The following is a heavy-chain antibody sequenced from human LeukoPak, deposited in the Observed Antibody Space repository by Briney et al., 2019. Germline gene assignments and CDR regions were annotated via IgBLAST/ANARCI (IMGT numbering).Heavy chain of an antibody. CDR2: IYSGGST. D-gene: IGHD6-13*01. CDR1: GFTVSSNY. J-gene: IGHJ4*02. V-gene: IGHV3-66*01. CDR3: ARETLDRLSSSWCYDY. Sequence: PGGSLRLSCAASGFTVSSNYMSWVRQAPGKGLEWVSVIYSGGSTYYADSVKGRFTISRDNSKNTLYLQMNSLRAEDTAVYYCARETLDRLSSSWCYDYWGQGTLVTVSS.